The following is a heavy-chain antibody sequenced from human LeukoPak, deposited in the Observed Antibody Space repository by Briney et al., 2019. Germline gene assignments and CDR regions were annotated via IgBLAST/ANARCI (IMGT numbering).Heavy chain of an antibody. CDR3: ARLGGSSPVDY. D-gene: IGHD6-6*01. CDR2: IDSDGSST. Sequence: PGGSRRLSCAASGSIRIYWMHWVRQAPGKGLVWVARIDSDGSSTTYADSVKGRFTISRDNAKNTLYLQMNSLRADDTAVYYCARLGGSSPVDYWGQGTLVTVSS. V-gene: IGHV3-74*01. J-gene: IGHJ4*02. CDR1: GSIRIYW.